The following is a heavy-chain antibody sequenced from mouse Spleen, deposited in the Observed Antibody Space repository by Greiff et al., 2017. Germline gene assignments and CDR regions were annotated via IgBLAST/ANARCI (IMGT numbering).Heavy chain of an antibody. CDR2: IWSGGST. CDR3: ASYGNPNWYFDV. Sequence: VQLVESGPGLVQPSQSLSITCTVSGFSLTSYGVHWVRQSPGKGLEWLGVIWSGGSTDYNAAFISRLSISKDNSKSQVFFKMNSLQADDTAIYYCASYGNPNWYFDVWGTGTTVTVSS. V-gene: IGHV2-2*01. D-gene: IGHD2-1*01. CDR1: GFSLTSYG. J-gene: IGHJ1*03.